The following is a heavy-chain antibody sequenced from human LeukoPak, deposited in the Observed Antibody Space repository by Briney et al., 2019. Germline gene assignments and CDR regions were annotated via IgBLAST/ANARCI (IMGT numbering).Heavy chain of an antibody. V-gene: IGHV5-51*01. CDR3: ARQITDQSSGYDSIDY. J-gene: IGHJ4*02. D-gene: IGHD5-12*01. Sequence: GGSLQISCQSSGYRFTTYWIGWVRQLPGKGLEWMGIIYPGDSDTRYSPSFEGQVTNSADKSITTAYLQWSSLKAADTAMYYCARQITDQSSGYDSIDYWGQGTLVTVSS. CDR2: IYPGDSDT. CDR1: GYRFTTYW.